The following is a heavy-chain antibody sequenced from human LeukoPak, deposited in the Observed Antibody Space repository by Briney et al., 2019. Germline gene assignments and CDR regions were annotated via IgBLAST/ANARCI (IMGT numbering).Heavy chain of an antibody. CDR2: IYYSGST. CDR3: ARDRRDGYNSNWFDP. J-gene: IGHJ5*02. CDR1: GGSIRIGNYY. D-gene: IGHD5-24*01. V-gene: IGHV4-30-4*01. Sequence: SENLSLTCTVSGGSIRIGNYYWGWIRQPPGKGLEWIGYIYYSGSTYYNPSLKSRVTISVDTSKNQFSLKLSSVTAADTAVYYCARDRRDGYNSNWFDPWGQGTLVTVSS.